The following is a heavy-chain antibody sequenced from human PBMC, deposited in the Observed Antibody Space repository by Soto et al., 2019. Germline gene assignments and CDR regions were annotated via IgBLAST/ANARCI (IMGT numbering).Heavy chain of an antibody. CDR1: GGSISSGGYY. J-gene: IGHJ6*02. Sequence: SETVSLTCTVSGGSISSGGYYWSWICQHPGKGLEWIGYIYYSGSTYYNPSLKSRVTISVDTSKNQFSLKLSSVTAADTAVYYCSRFEGYDANYDGQYVCGQGTTVTGSS. V-gene: IGHV4-31*03. D-gene: IGHD5-12*01. CDR2: IYYSGST. CDR3: SRFEGYDANYDGQYV.